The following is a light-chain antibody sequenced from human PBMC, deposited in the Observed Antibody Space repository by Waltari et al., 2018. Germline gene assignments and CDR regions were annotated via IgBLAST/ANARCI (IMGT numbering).Light chain of an antibody. Sequence: QSLLTQPPSASGTPGQRVTISCSGDSSNIGGSTLSWYQQIPGAAPKLLIYNNDQRPPGVPDGFSGSQSGTSASLAISGLQSEDDGYYYCAAWDDSLTGPVFGIGTKVTVL. CDR2: NND. J-gene: IGLJ1*01. CDR3: AAWDDSLTGPV. CDR1: SSNIGGST. V-gene: IGLV1-44*01.